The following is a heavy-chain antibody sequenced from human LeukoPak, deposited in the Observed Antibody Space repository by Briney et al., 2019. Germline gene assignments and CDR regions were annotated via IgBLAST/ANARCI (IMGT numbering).Heavy chain of an antibody. J-gene: IGHJ6*03. D-gene: IGHD6-19*01. CDR3: ARLMTVAGYYYYMDV. CDR1: GGSISSYY. Sequence: SETLSLTCTASGGSISSYYWSWIRQPAGKGLEWIGRIYTSGSTNYNPSLKSRVTMSVDTSKNQFSLKLSSVTAADTAVYYCARLMTVAGYYYYMDVWGKGTTVPVSS. V-gene: IGHV4-4*07. CDR2: IYTSGST.